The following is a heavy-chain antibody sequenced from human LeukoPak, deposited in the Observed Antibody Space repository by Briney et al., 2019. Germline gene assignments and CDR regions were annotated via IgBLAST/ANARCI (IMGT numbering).Heavy chain of an antibody. CDR1: GFTFTNYW. V-gene: IGHV3-7*01. J-gene: IGHJ4*02. Sequence: GGSLRLSCVASGFTFTNYWMSWVRQAPGKGLEWVANIKQDGSEKYYVDSVKGRFTISRDNAKNSLYLQMNSLRAEDTAVYYCARDRAGGYYYYDSSGYDYWGQGTLVTVSS. D-gene: IGHD3-22*01. CDR2: IKQDGSEK. CDR3: ARDRAGGYYYYDSSGYDY.